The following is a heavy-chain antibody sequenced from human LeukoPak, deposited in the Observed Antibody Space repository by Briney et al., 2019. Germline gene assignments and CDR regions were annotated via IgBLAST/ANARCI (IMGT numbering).Heavy chain of an antibody. V-gene: IGHV5-51*01. CDR3: ARRPLCGGDCSLDY. CDR2: IYPGNSDT. Sequence: PGESLKISCKGSGYKFTSYWINWVRQMPGKGLEWMGIIYPGNSDTRYSPSFQGQVTISADKSISTAYLQWSSLKASDTAMYYCARRPLCGGDCSLDYWGQGTLVTVSS. CDR1: GYKFTSYW. D-gene: IGHD2-21*02. J-gene: IGHJ4*02.